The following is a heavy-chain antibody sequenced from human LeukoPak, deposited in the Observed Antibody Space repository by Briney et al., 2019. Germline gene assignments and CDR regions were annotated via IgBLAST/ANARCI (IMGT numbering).Heavy chain of an antibody. CDR1: GYTFTSYY. D-gene: IGHD2-21*01. CDR2: INPSGGST. J-gene: IGHJ3*01. Sequence: ASVKVSCKASGYTFTSYYMHWVRQAPGQGLEWMGRINPSGGSTNYAQKFQGRVTMTRDTSTSTVYMELSSLRSEDTAMYYCARDCGEYPNPHDFDFWGQGTMVIVSS. V-gene: IGHV1-46*01. CDR3: ARDCGEYPNPHDFDF.